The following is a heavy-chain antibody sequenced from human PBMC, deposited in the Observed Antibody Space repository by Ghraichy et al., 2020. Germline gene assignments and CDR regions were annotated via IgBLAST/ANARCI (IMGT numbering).Heavy chain of an antibody. Sequence: LSLTCAASGFTFSSYAMSWVRQAPGKGLEWVSAISGGGGSTYYADSVKGRFTISRDNSKNTLSLQMNSLRAEDTAVYYCVNDIAGNWENYRYAAEFDYWGQGTLVTVSS. CDR1: GFTFSSYA. V-gene: IGHV3-23*01. CDR2: ISGGGGST. D-gene: IGHD3-16*02. J-gene: IGHJ4*02. CDR3: VNDIAGNWENYRYAAEFDY.